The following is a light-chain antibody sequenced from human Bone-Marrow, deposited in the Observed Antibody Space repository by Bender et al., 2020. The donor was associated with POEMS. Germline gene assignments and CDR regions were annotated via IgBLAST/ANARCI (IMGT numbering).Light chain of an antibody. J-gene: IGLJ2*01. Sequence: QSALTQPASVSGSPGQSITISCTGTSSDVGSYNLVSWYQHHPGKAPKLMIYEGSKRPSGVSNRFSGSKSGNTASLTISGLQAEDEADYYCSSYTRTSTYVVFGGGTKLTVL. CDR3: SSYTRTSTYVV. V-gene: IGLV2-14*02. CDR1: SSDVGSYNL. CDR2: EGS.